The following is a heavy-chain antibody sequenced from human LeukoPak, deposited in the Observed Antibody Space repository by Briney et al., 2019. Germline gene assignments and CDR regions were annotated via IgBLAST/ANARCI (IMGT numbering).Heavy chain of an antibody. CDR3: ANRRDGYNPEIDY. Sequence: GGSLRLSCVASGFPFSSYWMTWVRQAPGKGLEWVANIKQDGSKKSYVDSVKGRFTVSRDNAKNSLYLQMNSLRAEDTAVYYCANRRDGYNPEIDYWGQGTLVTVSS. CDR2: IKQDGSKK. V-gene: IGHV3-7*03. D-gene: IGHD5-24*01. J-gene: IGHJ4*02. CDR1: GFPFSSYW.